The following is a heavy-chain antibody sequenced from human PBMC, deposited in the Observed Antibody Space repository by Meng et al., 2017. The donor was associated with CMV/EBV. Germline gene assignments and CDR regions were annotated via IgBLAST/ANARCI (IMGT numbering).Heavy chain of an antibody. CDR2: ISAYNGNT. D-gene: IGHD3-10*01. CDR3: ARNYYGSGSWFDP. V-gene: IGHV1-18*01. J-gene: IGHJ5*02. CDR1: GYTFTSYG. Sequence: GQRVRVGDAVTKPGASVESSCKASGYTFTSYGISWVRQDPGQGLEWMGWISAYNGNTNYAQKLQGRVTMTTDTSTSTAYMELRSLRSDDTAVYYCARNYYGSGSWFDPWGQGTLVTVSS.